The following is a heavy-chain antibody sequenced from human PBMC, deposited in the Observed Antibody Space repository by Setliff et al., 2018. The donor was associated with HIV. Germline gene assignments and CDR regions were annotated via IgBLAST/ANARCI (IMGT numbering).Heavy chain of an antibody. CDR3: ASPIPDDSSGYFPWWYFDL. V-gene: IGHV4-39*01. CDR2: IYYSGST. D-gene: IGHD3-22*01. CDR1: GGSISSSSFY. Sequence: PSETLSLTCTVSGGSISSSSFYWGWIRQPPGKGLEWIGSIYYSGSTYNNPSLKSRVTTSVDRSKNQFALKLTSVTAADTAVYYCASPIPDDSSGYFPWWYFDLWGRGTLVTVSS. J-gene: IGHJ2*01.